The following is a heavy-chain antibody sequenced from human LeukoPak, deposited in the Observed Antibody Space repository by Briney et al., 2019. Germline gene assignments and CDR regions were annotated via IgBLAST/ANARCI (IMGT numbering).Heavy chain of an antibody. D-gene: IGHD2-15*01. V-gene: IGHV3-23*01. CDR1: GFTFSSYA. Sequence: GGSLRLSCAASGFTFSSYAMSWVRQAPGKGLEWVSAISGSGGSTYYADSVKGRFTVSRDNSKNTLYLQMNSLRAEDTAVYYCAKNGYCSGGSCYYGRWAFDIWGQRTMVTVSS. J-gene: IGHJ3*02. CDR2: ISGSGGST. CDR3: AKNGYCSGGSCYYGRWAFDI.